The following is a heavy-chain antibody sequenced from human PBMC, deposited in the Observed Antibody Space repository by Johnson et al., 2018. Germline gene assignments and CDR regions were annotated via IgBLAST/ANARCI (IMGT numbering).Heavy chain of an antibody. CDR2: TLYDGRNK. CDR1: GFDFSNSG. Sequence: QVQLQQSGGGVVQPGRSLRLSCAGSGFDFSNSGMHWVRQAPGKGLEWVAVTLYDGRNKFYAESVKGRFTLSKDNSKNMLYLPMNSLRTEDTAVYYCAQLQLPDAFDIWGQGTMVTVSS. J-gene: IGHJ3*02. D-gene: IGHD5-24*01. CDR3: AQLQLPDAFDI. V-gene: IGHV3-30*03.